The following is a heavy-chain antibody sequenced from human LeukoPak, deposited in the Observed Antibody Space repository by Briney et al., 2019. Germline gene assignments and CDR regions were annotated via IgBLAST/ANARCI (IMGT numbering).Heavy chain of an antibody. CDR1: GFTLSSYA. CDR2: ISGSADNT. CDR3: ARGAARDWFDP. J-gene: IGHJ5*02. Sequence: GGSLRLSCTASGFTLSSYAMSWVRQAPGEGLEWVSTISGSADNTNYAEAVKGRFTISRDNSKNTMYLQMNSLRAEDTAVYYCARGAARDWFDPWGRGTLVTVSS. V-gene: IGHV3-23*01. D-gene: IGHD6-6*01.